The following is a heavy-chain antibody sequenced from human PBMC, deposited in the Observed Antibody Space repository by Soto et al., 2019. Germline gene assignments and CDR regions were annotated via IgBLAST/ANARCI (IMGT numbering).Heavy chain of an antibody. CDR1: GFSLSGDGVG. CDR3: AHAFGGTSWPNDAFDN. Sequence: QITLKESGPTLVKPTQSLTLTCTVSGFSLSGDGVGVGWIRQPPGKALEWLALIYWDDDQRYSPSLKTRLTITKDTSKNQVVLTMTNMDPVDTATYYCAHAFGGTSWPNDAFDNWGQGTVVTVSS. J-gene: IGHJ3*02. V-gene: IGHV2-5*02. D-gene: IGHD3-3*02. CDR2: IYWDDDQ.